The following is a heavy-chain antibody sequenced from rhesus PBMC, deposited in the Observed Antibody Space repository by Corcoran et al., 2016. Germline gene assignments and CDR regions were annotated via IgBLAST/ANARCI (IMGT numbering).Heavy chain of an antibody. J-gene: IGHJ4*01. D-gene: IGHD2-33*01. CDR1: GGSISGYYL. V-gene: IGHV4S7*01. CDR2: IYGGSGST. Sequence: QVQLQESGPGVVKPSETLSLTCAVSGGSISGYYLWSWIRQPPGKGLEWIGYIYGGSGSTSYNPSLKNRVTISKDTSKNQFSLKLSSVTAADTAVYYCARAGGALSGLDYWGQGVLVTVSS. CDR3: ARAGGALSGLDY.